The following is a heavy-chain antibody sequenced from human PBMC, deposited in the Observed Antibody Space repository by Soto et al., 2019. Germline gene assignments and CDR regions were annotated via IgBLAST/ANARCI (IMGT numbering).Heavy chain of an antibody. CDR3: ARDCTNGVCYLWHVYYYSGMDV. V-gene: IGHV1-18*04. CDR2: ISAYNGNT. CDR1: GYTFTSYG. J-gene: IGHJ6*02. Sequence: GASVKVSCKASGYTFTSYGISWVRQAPGQGLEWMGWISAYNGNTNYAQKLQGRVTMTTDTSTSTAYMELRSLRSDDTAVYYCARDCTNGVCYLWHVYYYSGMDVWGQGTTVTVSS. D-gene: IGHD2-8*01.